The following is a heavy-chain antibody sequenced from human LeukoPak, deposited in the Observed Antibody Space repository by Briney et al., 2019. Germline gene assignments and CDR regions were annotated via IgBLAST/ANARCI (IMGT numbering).Heavy chain of an antibody. CDR3: ATPYYYDSSGYHTPGLDAFDI. CDR2: IIPIFGTA. J-gene: IGHJ3*02. CDR1: GGTFSSYA. V-gene: IGHV1-69*13. Sequence: ASVKVSCKASGGTFSSYAISWVRQAPGQGLEWMGGIIPIFGTANYAQKFQGRVTITADESTSTAYMELSSLRSEDTAVYYCATPYYYDSSGYHTPGLDAFDIWGQGTMVTVSS. D-gene: IGHD3-22*01.